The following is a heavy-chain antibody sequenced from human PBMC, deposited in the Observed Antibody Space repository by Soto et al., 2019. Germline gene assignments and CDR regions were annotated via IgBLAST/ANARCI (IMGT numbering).Heavy chain of an antibody. CDR3: AKDGRPRGAYNSEMGGLSPFDP. CDR1: GFTFSSYG. J-gene: IGHJ5*02. Sequence: QVQLVESGGGVVQPGRSLRLSCAASGFTFSSYGIHWVRQAPGKVLEWVALISYDGSNKYYVDSVKGRFAISRDNSKNTMYLQMNSLRAEDTAVYYCAKDGRPRGAYNSEMGGLSPFDPWGQGTLVTVSS. V-gene: IGHV3-30*18. D-gene: IGHD1-20*01. CDR2: ISYDGSNK.